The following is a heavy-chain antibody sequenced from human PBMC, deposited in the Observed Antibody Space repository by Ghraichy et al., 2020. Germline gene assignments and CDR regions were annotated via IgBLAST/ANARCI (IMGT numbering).Heavy chain of an antibody. Sequence: LSLTCAASGFTFRRYEMNWVRQAPGKGLEWVSHISSSENTIFYADSVKGRFPISRDNSKNSLYLQMNSLRAEDTAVYYCARRTDSSGFHYYNDYWGQGTLVTVSA. CDR2: ISSSENTI. CDR1: GFTFRRYE. V-gene: IGHV3-48*03. CDR3: ARRTDSSGFHYYNDY. J-gene: IGHJ4*02. D-gene: IGHD3-22*01.